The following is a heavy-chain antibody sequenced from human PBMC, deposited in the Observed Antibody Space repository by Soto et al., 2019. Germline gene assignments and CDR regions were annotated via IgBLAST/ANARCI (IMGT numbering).Heavy chain of an antibody. Sequence: PSETLSLTCTVSGGSISPYYWSWIRQPPGKGLEWIGYVYYSGNTNYNPSLERRVTISVDTSRNRFSLNLTSATAADTAVYYCARKGAAASYAHFYMDVWGRGNEVTVSS. CDR1: GGSISPYY. J-gene: IGHJ6*03. D-gene: IGHD6-13*01. V-gene: IGHV4-59*01. CDR3: ARKGAAASYAHFYMDV. CDR2: VYYSGNT.